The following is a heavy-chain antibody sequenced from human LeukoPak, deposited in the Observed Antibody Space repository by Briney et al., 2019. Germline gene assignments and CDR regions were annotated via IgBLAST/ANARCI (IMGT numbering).Heavy chain of an antibody. J-gene: IGHJ4*02. CDR2: IKRNGDT. V-gene: IGHV3-53*01. D-gene: IGHD3-16*01. CDR1: VFTDSLHY. Sequence: GGSLRLSRAASVFTDSLHYMSCVPDAPGEGLKWVAVIKRNGDTYYSDSVEGRLSISTDNCKNKVYLQMNSLRVEQTDVYYGAGIRFHYGIWGVGTLVTVSS. CDR3: AGIRFHYGI.